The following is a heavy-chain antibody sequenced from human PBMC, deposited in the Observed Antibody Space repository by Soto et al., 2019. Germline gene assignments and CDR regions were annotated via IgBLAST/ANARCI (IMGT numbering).Heavy chain of an antibody. CDR3: IRDVGWWELLDY. CDR2: TYFRSKWHK. V-gene: IGHV6-1*01. CDR1: GDSVSSNSAT. D-gene: IGHD1-26*01. Sequence: SRTLSLTCAISGDSVSSNSATWNWIRQSPWRGLKWLGRTYFRSKWHKDYAISVKIPITINPDTSKNQFSLQLNSVTPDDTAVYYCIRDVGWWELLDYWGQGTQVTVSS. J-gene: IGHJ4*02.